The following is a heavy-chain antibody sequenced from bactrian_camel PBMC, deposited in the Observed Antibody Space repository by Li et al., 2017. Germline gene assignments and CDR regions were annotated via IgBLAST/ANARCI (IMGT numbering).Heavy chain of an antibody. V-gene: IGHV3S31*01. CDR1: GFTFTSYA. CDR2: IVSGDNDI. Sequence: VQLVESGGGLVQPGGSLRLSCAASGFTFTSYAMSWVRQAPGKGLDWVSSIVSGDNDIYYADFVKGRFTISRDNAENTLYLQMNSLKPEDTAMYFCAANWCPELTGIQEGDYNMVPDFEGQGTQVTVS. J-gene: IGHJ4*01. D-gene: IGHD4*01.